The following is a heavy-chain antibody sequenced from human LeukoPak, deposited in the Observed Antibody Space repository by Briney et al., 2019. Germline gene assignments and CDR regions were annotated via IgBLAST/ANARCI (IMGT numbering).Heavy chain of an antibody. CDR1: GFTFSTYG. Sequence: GGSLRLSCAASGFTFSTYGMHWVRQAPGKGLEWVSAISGSGGSTYYADSVKGRFTISRDNSKNTLYLQMNSLRAEDTAVYYCAKDNYSRGYFDYWGQGTLVTVSS. V-gene: IGHV3-23*01. CDR3: AKDNYSRGYFDY. D-gene: IGHD2-15*01. CDR2: ISGSGGST. J-gene: IGHJ4*02.